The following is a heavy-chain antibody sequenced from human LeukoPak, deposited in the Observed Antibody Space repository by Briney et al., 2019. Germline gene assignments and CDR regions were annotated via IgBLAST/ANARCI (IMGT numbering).Heavy chain of an antibody. CDR1: GFAFISYE. J-gene: IGHJ3*02. CDR2: ISSSGSTI. V-gene: IGHV3-48*03. D-gene: IGHD6-19*01. CDR3: ARDSEQWLPVDDAFDI. Sequence: PGGSLLLSCAASGFAFISYEMNWVRQAPGQGLEWVSYISSSGSTIYYADSVKGRFTISRDNAKNSLYLQMNSLRAEDTAVYYCARDSEQWLPVDDAFDIWGQGTMVTVSS.